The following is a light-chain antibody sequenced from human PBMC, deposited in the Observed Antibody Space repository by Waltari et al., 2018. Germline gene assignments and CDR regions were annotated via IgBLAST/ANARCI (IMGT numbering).Light chain of an antibody. J-gene: IGLJ3*02. V-gene: IGLV1-47*01. CDR1: SSNIESNY. CDR2: KNN. Sequence: QSVLTQPPSASGTPGQRVTISCSGSSSNIESNYVYWYQQFPGTPPKVLMFKNNQRPSGVSDRFSASKSGASASLAISGLRSDDEADYYCGTWDDSLSRPVFGGGTKLTVL. CDR3: GTWDDSLSRPV.